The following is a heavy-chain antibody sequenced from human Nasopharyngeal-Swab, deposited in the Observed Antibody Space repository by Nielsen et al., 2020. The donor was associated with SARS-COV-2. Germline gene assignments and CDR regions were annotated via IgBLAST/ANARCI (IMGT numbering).Heavy chain of an antibody. CDR1: GGSISSYY. D-gene: IGHD3-3*01. CDR3: AREKNDFWSGSPGAYYFDY. Sequence: SCTVSGGSISSYYWSWIRQPPGKGLEWIGYIYYSGSTYYSPSLKSRVTISVDTSKNQFSLKLSSVTAADTAVYYCAREKNDFWSGSPGAYYFDYWGQGTLVTVSS. V-gene: IGHV4-30-4*01. J-gene: IGHJ4*02. CDR2: IYYSGST.